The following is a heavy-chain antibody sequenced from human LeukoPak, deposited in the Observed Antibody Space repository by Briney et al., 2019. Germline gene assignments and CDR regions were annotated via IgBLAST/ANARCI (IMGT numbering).Heavy chain of an antibody. Sequence: SETLSLTCTVSGGSISSYYWSWIRQPAGKGLEWIGRIYTSGSTNYNPSLKSRVTMSVDTSKNQFSLKLSSVTAADTAVYYCARVVQDGYNTYHYYYYMDVWGKGTTVTISS. CDR3: ARVVQDGYNTYHYYYYMDV. J-gene: IGHJ6*03. CDR1: GGSISSYY. V-gene: IGHV4-4*07. D-gene: IGHD5-24*01. CDR2: IYTSGST.